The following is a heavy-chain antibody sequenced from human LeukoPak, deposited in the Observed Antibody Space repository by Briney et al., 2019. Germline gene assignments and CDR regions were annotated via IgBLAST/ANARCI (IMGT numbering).Heavy chain of an antibody. CDR2: ISYDGRNK. J-gene: IGHJ4*02. CDR3: ARDRTSGDYSFDF. D-gene: IGHD4-17*01. Sequence: PGGSLRLSCAASGFTFSTYVMHWVRQTPGKGLEWVALISYDGRNKYYADSVKGRFTISRDNSKNTLSVQMNSLRPEDTAVYYCARDRTSGDYSFDFWGQGTLVIVSS. V-gene: IGHV3-30*04. CDR1: GFTFSTYV.